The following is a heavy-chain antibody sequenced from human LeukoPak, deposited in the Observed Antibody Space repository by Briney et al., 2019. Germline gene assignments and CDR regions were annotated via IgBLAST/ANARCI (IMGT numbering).Heavy chain of an antibody. CDR1: GFIFSLYC. CDR2: ICPDGTGI. CDR3: VRDFRSADY. J-gene: IGHJ4*02. V-gene: IGHV3-74*01. Sequence: SGGSLRLSGAGSGFIFSLYCMHWVRQAPGKGPMWVSRICPDGTGISYADSVKARFTTSRDNAKNTVYLQMNGLREEDTAVYCCVRDFRSADYWGQGTLVTVSS.